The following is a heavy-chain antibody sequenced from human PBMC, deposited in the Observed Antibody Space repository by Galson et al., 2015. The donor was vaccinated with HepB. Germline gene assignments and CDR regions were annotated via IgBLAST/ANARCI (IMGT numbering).Heavy chain of an antibody. V-gene: IGHV3-48*01. CDR2: ISSSSSTI. Sequence: SLRLSCAASGSTFSSYSMNWVRQAPGKGLEWVSYISSSSSTIYYADSVKGRFTISRDNAKNSLYLQMNSLRAEDTAVYYCARGHAAYCSSTSCYNGFDYWGQGTLVTVSS. CDR3: ARGHAAYCSSTSCYNGFDY. J-gene: IGHJ4*02. D-gene: IGHD2-2*02. CDR1: GSTFSSYS.